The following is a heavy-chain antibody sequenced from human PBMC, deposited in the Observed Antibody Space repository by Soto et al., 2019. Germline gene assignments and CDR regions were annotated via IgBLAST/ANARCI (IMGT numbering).Heavy chain of an antibody. Sequence: PGGSLKLSCVASGFTFSSYGMHWVRQTPGKGLEWVAVIPNTENKKYYADSVKGRFTISRDNSQNKLFLQMDSLMSEDTAMYYCARTAGERVRGPLDIWGQGNMVTVS. D-gene: IGHD3-10*01. CDR1: GFTFSSYG. J-gene: IGHJ3*02. CDR3: ARTAGERVRGPLDI. V-gene: IGHV3-30-3*01. CDR2: IPNTENKK.